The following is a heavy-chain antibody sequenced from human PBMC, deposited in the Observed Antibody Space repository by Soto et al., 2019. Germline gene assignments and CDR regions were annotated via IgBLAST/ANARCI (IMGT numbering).Heavy chain of an antibody. CDR3: ARQGMVRGVTYYYYYGMDV. Sequence: GESLKISCKGSGYSFTSYWISWVRQMPGKGLEWMGRIDPSDSYTNYSPSFQGHVTISADKSISTAYLQWSSLKASDTAMYYCARQGMVRGVTYYYYYGMDVWGQGTTVTVSS. CDR1: GYSFTSYW. CDR2: IDPSDSYT. D-gene: IGHD3-10*01. V-gene: IGHV5-10-1*01. J-gene: IGHJ6*02.